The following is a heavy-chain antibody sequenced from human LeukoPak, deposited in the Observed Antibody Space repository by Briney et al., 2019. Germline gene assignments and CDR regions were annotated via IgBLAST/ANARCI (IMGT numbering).Heavy chain of an antibody. J-gene: IGHJ5*02. CDR1: GGSISSYY. Sequence: PSETLSLTCTVSGGSISSYYWSWIRQPPGKGLEWIGYIYYSGSTNYNPSLKSRVTISVDTSKNQFSLKLSSVTAADTAVYYCAREIYRGSYNWFDPWGQGTLVTVSS. CDR3: AREIYRGSYNWFDP. D-gene: IGHD4-11*01. V-gene: IGHV4-59*01. CDR2: IYYSGST.